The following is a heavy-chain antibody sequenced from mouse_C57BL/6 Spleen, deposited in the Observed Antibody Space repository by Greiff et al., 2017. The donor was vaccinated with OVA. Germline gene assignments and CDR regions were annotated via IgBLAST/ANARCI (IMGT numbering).Heavy chain of an antibody. CDR3: TTKSFDY. V-gene: IGHV14-4*01. CDR2: IEPENGDT. CDR1: GFNIKDDY. J-gene: IGHJ2*01. Sequence: VQLQQSGAELVRPGASVKLSCTASGFNIKDDYMHWVKQRPEQGLEWIGWIEPENGDTEYASKFQGKATITADTSSNTAYLQLSSLTSEDTAVYYCTTKSFDYWGQGTTLTVSS.